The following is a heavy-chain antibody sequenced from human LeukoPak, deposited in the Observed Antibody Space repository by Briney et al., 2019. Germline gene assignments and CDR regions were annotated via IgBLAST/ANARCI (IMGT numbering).Heavy chain of an antibody. V-gene: IGHV4-30-4*01. Sequence: PSETLSLTCTVSGGSISSGDYYWSWIRQPPGKGLEWIGYIYYSGSTYYNPSLKSRVTISVDTSKNQFSLKLSSVTAADTAVYYCARDGYYDSSGHFDYWGQGTLVTVSS. CDR2: IYYSGST. CDR3: ARDGYYDSSGHFDY. J-gene: IGHJ4*02. D-gene: IGHD3-22*01. CDR1: GGSISSGDYY.